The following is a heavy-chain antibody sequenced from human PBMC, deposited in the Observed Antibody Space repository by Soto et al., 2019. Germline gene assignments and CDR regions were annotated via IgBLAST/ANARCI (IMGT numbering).Heavy chain of an antibody. D-gene: IGHD4-17*01. CDR3: ARANDYKSSTFDY. CDR1: GGSFRDYS. CDR2: INHSGSA. V-gene: IGHV4-34*01. J-gene: IGHJ4*02. Sequence: SETQSLTCAVYGGSFRDYSWTWIRQPPGKALEWIGQINHSGSANYNPSLKSRVTISVATPKNQFSLELTSVTAADTAVYYCARANDYKSSTFDYWGQGILVTVSS.